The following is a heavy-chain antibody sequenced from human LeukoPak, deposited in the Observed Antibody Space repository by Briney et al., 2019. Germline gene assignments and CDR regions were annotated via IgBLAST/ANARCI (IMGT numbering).Heavy chain of an antibody. V-gene: IGHV1-18*01. CDR2: ISAYNGNT. CDR3: ARVGAIFGVVIIGGVDY. J-gene: IGHJ4*02. CDR1: GYTSTSYG. Sequence: VASVKVSCKASGYTSTSYGISWVRQAPGQGLEWMGWISAYNGNTNYAQKLQGRVTMTTDTSTSTAYMELRSLRSDDTAVYYCARVGAIFGVVIIGGVDYWGQGTLVTVSS. D-gene: IGHD3-3*01.